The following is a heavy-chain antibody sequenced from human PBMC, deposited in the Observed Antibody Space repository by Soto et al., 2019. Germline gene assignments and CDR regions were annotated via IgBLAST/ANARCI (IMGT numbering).Heavy chain of an antibody. CDR1: GGTFSSYA. CDR2: IIPIFGTA. Sequence: SGRVGCKASGGTFSSYAISWVRQAPGQGLEWMGGIIPIFGTANYAQKFQGRVTITADKSTSTAYMELSSLRSEDTAVYYCARGHDSSGYHNDAFDIWGQGTMVTVSS. D-gene: IGHD3-22*01. V-gene: IGHV1-69*06. J-gene: IGHJ3*02. CDR3: ARGHDSSGYHNDAFDI.